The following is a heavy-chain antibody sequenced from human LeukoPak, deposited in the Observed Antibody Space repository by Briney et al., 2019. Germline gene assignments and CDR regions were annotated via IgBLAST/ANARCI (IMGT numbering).Heavy chain of an antibody. V-gene: IGHV3-53*01. Sequence: PGGSLRLSCAASGFTVSSNYMSWVRQAPGKGLEWVSVIYSGGSTYYSDSVKGRFTISRDNSKNTLYLQMNSLRAEDTAVYYCAKDRPWFYDSSGYYPDRAFDIWGQGTMVTVSS. CDR3: AKDRPWFYDSSGYYPDRAFDI. J-gene: IGHJ3*02. CDR2: IYSGGST. D-gene: IGHD3-22*01. CDR1: GFTVSSNY.